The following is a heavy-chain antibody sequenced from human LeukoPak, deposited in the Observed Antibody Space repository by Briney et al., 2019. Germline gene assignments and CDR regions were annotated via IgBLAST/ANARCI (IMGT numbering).Heavy chain of an antibody. J-gene: IGHJ4*02. Sequence: PSETLSLTCTVSGGSISSSSYYWGWIRQPPGKGLEWIGSIYYSGSTYYNPSLKSRVTISVDTSKNQFSLKLSSVTAADTAVYYCARGGGGSGFLRASFTYYFDYWGQGTLVTVSS. V-gene: IGHV4-39*07. CDR1: GGSISSSSYY. CDR2: IYYSGST. CDR3: ARGGGGSGFLRASFTYYFDY. D-gene: IGHD2-15*01.